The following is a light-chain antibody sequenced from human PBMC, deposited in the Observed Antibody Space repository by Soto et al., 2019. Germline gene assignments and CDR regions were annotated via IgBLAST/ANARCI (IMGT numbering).Light chain of an antibody. CDR1: SSKIGAGYD. CDR2: GNS. CDR3: QSYDSSLSGWV. Sequence: QSVLTQPPSVSGAPGQRVTISCTGSSSKIGAGYDVHWYQQLPGTAPKLLIYGNSNRPSGVPDRFSGSKSVTSASLAITGLQAEDEADYYCQSYDSSLSGWVFGGGTKVTVL. V-gene: IGLV1-40*01. J-gene: IGLJ3*02.